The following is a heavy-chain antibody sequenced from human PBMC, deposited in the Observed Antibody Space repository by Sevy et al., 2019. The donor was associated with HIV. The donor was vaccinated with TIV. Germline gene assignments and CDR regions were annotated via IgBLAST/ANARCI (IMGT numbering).Heavy chain of an antibody. V-gene: IGHV3-30*03. CDR1: GFTFSRYT. CDR3: ARWDLNHQFLLDS. J-gene: IGHJ4*02. CDR2: ISGDFDDK. D-gene: IGHD1-26*01. Sequence: GGSLRLSCAASGFTFSRYTMHWVRQAPGKGLEWLAVISGDFDDKSYADSVKGRFTISRDNSKNTLFLHLSSLRPEDTAVYFCARWDLNHQFLLDSWGQGTLVIVSS.